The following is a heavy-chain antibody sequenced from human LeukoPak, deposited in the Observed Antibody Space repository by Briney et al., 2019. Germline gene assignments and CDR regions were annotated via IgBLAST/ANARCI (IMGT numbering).Heavy chain of an antibody. D-gene: IGHD4-23*01. V-gene: IGHV4-59*08. CDR2: IYYSGST. Sequence: SETLSLTCTVSGGSISSYYWSWIRQPPGKGLEWIGYIYYSGSTNYNPSLKSRVTISVDTSKNQFSLKLSSVTAADTAVYYCAGQEGVGTWFDPWGQGTLVTVSS. CDR1: GGSISSYY. CDR3: AGQEGVGTWFDP. J-gene: IGHJ5*02.